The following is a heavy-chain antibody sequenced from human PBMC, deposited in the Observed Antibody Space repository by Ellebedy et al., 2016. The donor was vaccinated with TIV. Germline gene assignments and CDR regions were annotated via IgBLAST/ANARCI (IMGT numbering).Heavy chain of an antibody. D-gene: IGHD1-7*01. CDR1: GGSISSYY. J-gene: IGHJ4*02. V-gene: IGHV4-4*07. CDR2: IYTSGST. CDR3: ARVSPNWNYGY. Sequence: SETLSLXXTVSGGSISSYYWSWIRQPAGKGLEWIGRIYTSGSTNYNPSLKSRVTMSVDTSKNQFSLKLSSVTAADTAVYYCARVSPNWNYGYWGQGTLVTVSS.